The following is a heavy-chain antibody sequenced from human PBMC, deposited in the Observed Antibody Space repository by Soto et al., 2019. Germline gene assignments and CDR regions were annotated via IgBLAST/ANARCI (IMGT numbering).Heavy chain of an antibody. D-gene: IGHD6-13*01. CDR1: GFTFSSYA. J-gene: IGHJ4*02. CDR3: AYSSTPFDY. Sequence: GGSLRLSCAASGFTFSSYAMSWVRQAPGKGLEWVSAISGSGGSTYYADSVKGRFTISRDNSKSTLYLQMNSLRAEDSAVYYCAYSSTPFDYWGQGTLVTVSS. V-gene: IGHV3-23*01. CDR2: ISGSGGST.